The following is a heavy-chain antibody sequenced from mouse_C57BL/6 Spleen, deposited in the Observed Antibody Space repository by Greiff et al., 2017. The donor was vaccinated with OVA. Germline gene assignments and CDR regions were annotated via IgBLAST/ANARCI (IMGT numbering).Heavy chain of an antibody. CDR2: IHPNSGST. V-gene: IGHV1-64*01. Sequence: VQLQQPGAELVKPGASVKLSCKASGYTFTSYWMHWVKQRPGQGLEWIGMIHPNSGSTNYNEKFKSKATLTVDKSSSTAYMQLSSLTSEDSAVYYCARSHHYYGSSYGAMDYWGQGTSVTVSS. CDR1: GYTFTSYW. CDR3: ARSHHYYGSSYGAMDY. J-gene: IGHJ4*01. D-gene: IGHD1-1*01.